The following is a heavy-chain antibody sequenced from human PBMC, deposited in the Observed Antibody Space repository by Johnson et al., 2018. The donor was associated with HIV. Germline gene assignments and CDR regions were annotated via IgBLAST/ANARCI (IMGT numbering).Heavy chain of an antibody. CDR1: GFSFGDYY. Sequence: VQLVESGGGLVKPGGSLRLSCAASGFSFGDYYMSWIRQAPGKGLEWVAFIRYDGSNKYYADSVKGRFTISRDNAKNSLYLQMNSLRAEDTAVYYCARNSHSSNWYEWEAFDIWGQGTMVTVSS. J-gene: IGHJ3*02. CDR3: ARNSHSSNWYEWEAFDI. CDR2: IRYDGSNK. D-gene: IGHD6-13*01. V-gene: IGHV3-11*01.